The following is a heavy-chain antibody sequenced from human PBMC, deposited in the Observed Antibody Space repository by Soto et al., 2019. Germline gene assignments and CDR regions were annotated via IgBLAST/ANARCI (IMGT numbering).Heavy chain of an antibody. J-gene: IGHJ6*02. Sequence: WETLSLTCAVYGGSFSGYYWSWIRQPPGKGLEWIGEINHSGSTNYNPSLKSRVTISVDTSKNQFSQKLSSVTAADTAVYYCARSGVGYCSGGSCYSYYYYYGMDVWGQGTTVTVSS. V-gene: IGHV4-34*01. CDR3: ARSGVGYCSGGSCYSYYYYYGMDV. CDR2: INHSGST. CDR1: GGSFSGYY. D-gene: IGHD2-15*01.